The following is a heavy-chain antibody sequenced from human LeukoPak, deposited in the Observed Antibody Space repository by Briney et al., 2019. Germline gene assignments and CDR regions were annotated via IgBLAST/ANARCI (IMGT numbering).Heavy chain of an antibody. CDR1: GYTFTSYD. J-gene: IGHJ5*02. D-gene: IGHD2-2*01. V-gene: IGHV1-8*03. CDR3: ARGPIVVVPAANPTSFDP. Sequence: ASVKVSCKASGYTFTSYDLNWVGPATGQGLEWMGWMNPNSGNTDYAQKFRGRVTITRNTSIRKAYMELSSLRSEDTALYYCARGPIVVVPAANPTSFDPWGQGTLVTVSS. CDR2: MNPNSGNT.